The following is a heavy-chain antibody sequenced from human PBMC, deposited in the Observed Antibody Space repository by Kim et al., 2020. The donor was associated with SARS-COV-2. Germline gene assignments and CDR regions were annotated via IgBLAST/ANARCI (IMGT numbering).Heavy chain of an antibody. CDR3: ARQRGGSFDY. V-gene: IGHV4-59*08. D-gene: IGHD1-26*01. CDR2: T. Sequence: TNYNPSLKSRVTISVDTSKNQFSLKLSSVTAADTAVYYCARQRGGSFDYWGQGTLVTVSS. J-gene: IGHJ4*02.